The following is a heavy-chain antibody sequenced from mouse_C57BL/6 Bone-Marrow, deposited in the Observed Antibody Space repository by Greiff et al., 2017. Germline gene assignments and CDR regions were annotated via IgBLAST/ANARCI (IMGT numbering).Heavy chain of an antibody. CDR3: ARHEKYYDYEGYFDY. CDR1: GYIFTEYT. J-gene: IGHJ2*01. CDR2: FYAGSGSI. V-gene: IGHV1-62-2*01. Sequence: LVKPGASVKLSCKASGYIFTEYTIHWVKQRSGQGIEWIGWFYAGSGSIKYNERFKDKATLTADKSSNTVYMELSRLTAEDSAVYFCARHEKYYDYEGYFDYWGQGTTLPVSS. D-gene: IGHD2-4*01.